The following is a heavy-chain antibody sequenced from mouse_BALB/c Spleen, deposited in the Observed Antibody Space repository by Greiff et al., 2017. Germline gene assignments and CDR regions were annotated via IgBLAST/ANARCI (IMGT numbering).Heavy chain of an antibody. CDR1: GYTFSSYW. CDR2: ILPGSGST. V-gene: IGHV1-9*01. Sequence: VQLQESGAELMKPGASVQISCKATGYTFSSYWIEWVKPRPGHGLEWIGEILPGSGSTNYNEKFKGKATFTADTSSNTAYMQLSSLTSEDSAVYSCARHDGNLDYWGQGTTLTVSS. D-gene: IGHD2-1*01. CDR3: ARHDGNLDY. J-gene: IGHJ2*01.